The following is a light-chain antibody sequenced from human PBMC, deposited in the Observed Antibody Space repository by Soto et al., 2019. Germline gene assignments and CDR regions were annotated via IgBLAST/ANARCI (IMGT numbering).Light chain of an antibody. CDR2: EVT. Sequence: QSALTQPASVSGSPGQSITLSCAGTTNDIGSYNYVSWFQQHPGEAPKLTIFEVTHRPSGISTRFSGSKSGNTASLTISDLQADDEALYYCSSYKFSTTLRVFGGGTKVTVL. V-gene: IGLV2-14*01. CDR1: TNDIGSYNY. CDR3: SSYKFSTTLRV. J-gene: IGLJ3*02.